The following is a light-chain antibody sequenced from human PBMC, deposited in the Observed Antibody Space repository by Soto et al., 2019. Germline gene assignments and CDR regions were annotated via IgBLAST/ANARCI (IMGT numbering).Light chain of an antibody. J-gene: IGLJ1*01. CDR3: TSHTRSSTYV. CDR2: DVN. V-gene: IGLV2-14*03. CDR1: SSDIGAYNY. Sequence: QSVLTQPASVSGSPGQSITISCTGTSSDIGAYNYVSWYQQHPGKAPKLMIYDVNNRPSGVSNRFSGSKSGNTASLTISGLQAEDEADYFCTSHTRSSTYVFGTGNKVTV.